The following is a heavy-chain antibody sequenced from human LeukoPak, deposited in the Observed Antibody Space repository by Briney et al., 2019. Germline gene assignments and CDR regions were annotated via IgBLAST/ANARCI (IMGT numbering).Heavy chain of an antibody. Sequence: ASVKVSCKVSGYTLTELSMHWVRQAPGKGLGWMGGFDPEDGETIYAQKFQGRVTMTEDTSTDTAYMELRSLRSDDTAVYYCARVRVGLYSSTNWFDPWGQGTLVTVSS. CDR3: ARVRVGLYSSTNWFDP. V-gene: IGHV1-24*01. D-gene: IGHD6-13*01. J-gene: IGHJ5*02. CDR1: GYTLTELS. CDR2: FDPEDGET.